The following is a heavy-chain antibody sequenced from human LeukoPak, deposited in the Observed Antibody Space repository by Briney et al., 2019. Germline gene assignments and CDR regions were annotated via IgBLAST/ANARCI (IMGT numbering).Heavy chain of an antibody. CDR1: GDSISNYY. J-gene: IGHJ4*02. D-gene: IGHD3-22*01. Sequence: SETLSLTCTVSGDSISNYYWSWIRQPPGKGLEWIGYIYYSGSTNYNPSLKSRVTISVDTSKNQFSLKLSSVTAADTAVYYCAREYYYDSSGYTHFDYWGQGTLVTVSS. CDR2: IYYSGST. V-gene: IGHV4-59*01. CDR3: AREYYYDSSGYTHFDY.